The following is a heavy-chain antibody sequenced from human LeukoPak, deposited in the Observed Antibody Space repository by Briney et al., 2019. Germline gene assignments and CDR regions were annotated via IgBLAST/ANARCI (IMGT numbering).Heavy chain of an antibody. CDR3: ARGGPFPSGSSLREYYLDY. V-gene: IGHV1-18*01. CDR1: GYDFINYG. CDR2: RSIYNGNT. J-gene: IGHJ4*02. D-gene: IGHD6-6*01. Sequence: ASVKVSCKASGYDFINYGISWVRQAPGQGLEWMGWRSIYNGNTDYKLQGRVTMTTDTSTSTAYMEVRSLRSDDTAVYYCARGGPFPSGSSLREYYLDYWGQGTLVTVSS.